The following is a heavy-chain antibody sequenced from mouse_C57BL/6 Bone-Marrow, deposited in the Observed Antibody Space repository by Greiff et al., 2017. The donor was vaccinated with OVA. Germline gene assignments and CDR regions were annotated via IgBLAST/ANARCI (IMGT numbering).Heavy chain of an antibody. CDR3: ARVYDGYYVGYFDY. D-gene: IGHD2-3*01. J-gene: IGHJ2*01. CDR2: ISYDGSN. Sequence: EVKLQESGPGLVKPSQSLSLTCSVTGYSITSGYYWNWIRQFPGNKLECMGYISYDGSNNYNPSLKNRISITRDTSKNQFFLKLNSVTTEDTATYYCARVYDGYYVGYFDYWGQGTTLTVSS. V-gene: IGHV3-6*01. CDR1: GYSITSGYY.